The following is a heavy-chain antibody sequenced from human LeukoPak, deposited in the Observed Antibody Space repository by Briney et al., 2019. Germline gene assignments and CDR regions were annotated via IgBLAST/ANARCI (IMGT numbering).Heavy chain of an antibody. CDR1: GYTFTGYY. Sequence: ASVKVSCKASGYTFTGYYMHWVRQAPGQGLEWMGWINTNSGGTNYAQKFQGRVTMTRDTSISTAYMELSRLRSDDTAVYYCAREGPFVGATKTNWFDLWGQGTLVTVSS. CDR3: AREGPFVGATKTNWFDL. J-gene: IGHJ5*02. V-gene: IGHV1-2*02. D-gene: IGHD1-26*01. CDR2: INTNSGGT.